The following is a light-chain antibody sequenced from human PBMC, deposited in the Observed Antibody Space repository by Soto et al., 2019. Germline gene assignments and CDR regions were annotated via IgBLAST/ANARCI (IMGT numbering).Light chain of an antibody. CDR1: SSDVGGYNY. CDR2: EVS. Sequence: QSALTQPASVSGSPGQSITISCTGTSSDVGGYNYVSWYQQHPGKAPKLMIYEVSNRPSGVSNRFSGSTSVNTASLTISGRQAEHEADYYCSSYTSSSTLVFGTGTKLTVL. CDR3: SSYTSSSTLV. V-gene: IGLV2-14*01. J-gene: IGLJ1*01.